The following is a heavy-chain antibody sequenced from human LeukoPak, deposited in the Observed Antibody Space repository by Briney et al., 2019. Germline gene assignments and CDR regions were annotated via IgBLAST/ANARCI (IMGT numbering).Heavy chain of an antibody. CDR1: GGSFSGYY. V-gene: IGHV4-34*01. Sequence: SETLSLTCAVYGGSFSGYYWSWIRQPPGKGLEWIGEINHGGSTNYNPSLKSRVTISVDTSKNQFSLKLSSVTAADTAVYYCARGPAVDYWGQGTLVTVSS. J-gene: IGHJ4*02. CDR3: ARGPAVDY. CDR2: INHGGST.